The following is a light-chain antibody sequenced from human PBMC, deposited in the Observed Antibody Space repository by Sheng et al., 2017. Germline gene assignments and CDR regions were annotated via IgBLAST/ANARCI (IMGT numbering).Light chain of an antibody. Sequence: QSVLTQPPSVSGAPGHRVTITCTGSRSNIGAGYDVHWYQQLPGTAPKVFIFGNNNRPSGVPDRFSGSKSGTSASLAITGLQAEDEADYYCQSYDSSLSAWVFGGGTKLTVL. J-gene: IGLJ3*02. CDR1: RSNIGAGYD. CDR2: GNN. V-gene: IGLV1-40*01. CDR3: QSYDSSLSAWV.